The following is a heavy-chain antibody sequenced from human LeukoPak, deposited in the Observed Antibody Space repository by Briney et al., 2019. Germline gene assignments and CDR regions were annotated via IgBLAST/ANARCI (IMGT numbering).Heavy chain of an antibody. J-gene: IGHJ4*02. Sequence: GGSLRLSCAASGFTFSSYWMHWVRQAPGKGLVWVSRINSDGSSTSYADSVKGRFTISRDNAKNSLYLQMNSLRAEDTAVYYCARAGGDYGDYGCDYWGQGTLVTVSS. V-gene: IGHV3-74*01. CDR3: ARAGGDYGDYGCDY. CDR1: GFTFSSYW. CDR2: INSDGSST. D-gene: IGHD4-17*01.